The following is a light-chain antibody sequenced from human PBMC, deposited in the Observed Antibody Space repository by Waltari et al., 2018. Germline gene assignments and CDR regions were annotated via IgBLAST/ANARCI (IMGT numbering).Light chain of an antibody. J-gene: IGKJ1*01. V-gene: IGKV1-6*01. Sequence: ATQVTQSPSSLSASVGDRVTITCRASQRIRNDLGWYQLKPGKAPKLLIYAASSLQIGVPSRFSGSGSGTDFTLTISSLQPEDFATYYCLQDYSYPRTFGQGTKVEIK. CDR2: AAS. CDR3: LQDYSYPRT. CDR1: QRIRND.